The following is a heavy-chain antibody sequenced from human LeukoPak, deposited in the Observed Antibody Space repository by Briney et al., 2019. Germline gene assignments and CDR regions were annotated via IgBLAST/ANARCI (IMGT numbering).Heavy chain of an antibody. CDR3: AKSLDFGVVMGYYYMDV. Sequence: KPGGSLRLSCEVSGFIFRNYGMHWVRQAPGKGLEWVAVISYDGSNKYYADSVKGRFTISRDNSKNTLYLQMNSLRAEDTAVYYCAKSLDFGVVMGYYYMDVWGKGTTVTVSS. J-gene: IGHJ6*03. CDR2: ISYDGSNK. CDR1: GFIFRNYG. D-gene: IGHD3-3*01. V-gene: IGHV3-30*18.